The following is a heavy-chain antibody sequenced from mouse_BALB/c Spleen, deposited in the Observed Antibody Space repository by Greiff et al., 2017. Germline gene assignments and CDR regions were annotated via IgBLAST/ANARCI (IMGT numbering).Heavy chain of an antibody. CDR3: ARGGRATPMDY. D-gene: IGHD3-1*01. J-gene: IGHJ4*01. V-gene: IGHV1-54*01. CDR1: GYAFTNYL. CDR2: INPGSGGT. Sequence: VQLQQSGAELVRPGTSVKVSCKASGYAFTNYLIEWVKQRPGQGLEWIGVINPGSGGTNYNEKFKGKATLTADKSSSTAYMQLSSLTSDDSAVYFCARGGRATPMDYWGQGTSVTVSS.